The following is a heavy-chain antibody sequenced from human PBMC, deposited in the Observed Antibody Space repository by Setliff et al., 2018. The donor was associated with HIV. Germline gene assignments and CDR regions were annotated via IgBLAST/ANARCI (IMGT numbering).Heavy chain of an antibody. CDR2: IFPRIGTT. CDR1: DDTFTRFG. J-gene: IGHJ4*02. Sequence: SVKVSCKASDDTFTRFGISWVRQAPGQGLEWVGAIFPRIGTTNHAQKFQGRVTITADKSISTVYMKMTSLRSEDTAVYYCASGSGYCKNGVCYIGVHRTPDKYYFDSWGQGALVTVSS. CDR3: ASGSGYCKNGVCYIGVHRTPDKYYFDS. V-gene: IGHV1-69*06. D-gene: IGHD2-8*01.